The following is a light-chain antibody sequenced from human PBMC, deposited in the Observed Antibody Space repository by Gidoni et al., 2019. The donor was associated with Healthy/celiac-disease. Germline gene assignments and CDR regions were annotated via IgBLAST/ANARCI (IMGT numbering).Light chain of an antibody. CDR1: HGVSSSY. J-gene: IGKJ5*01. Sequence: EIVLTHTPGTLPLSPGERATPSCMASHGVSSSYLAWYQKNPGQAPMLLIYGGFSGGSWTDFTLPISRMEHEDFAVYYCQQYGSTTPITFGQGTRLEIK. CDR2: GGF. CDR3: QQYGSTTPIT. V-gene: IGKV3-20*01.